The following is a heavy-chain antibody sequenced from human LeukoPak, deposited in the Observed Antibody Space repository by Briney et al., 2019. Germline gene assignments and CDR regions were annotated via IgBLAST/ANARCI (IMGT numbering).Heavy chain of an antibody. J-gene: IGHJ5*02. Sequence: GASVKVSCKASGYTFTGYYMHWVRQAPGQGLEWMGWINPDSGGTNYAQKFQGRVTMTRDTSISTAYMELSRLRSDDTAVYYCVRDRGCSGGSCYPNWFDPWGQGTLVTVSS. CDR3: VRDRGCSGGSCYPNWFDP. CDR1: GYTFTGYY. CDR2: INPDSGGT. V-gene: IGHV1-2*02. D-gene: IGHD2-15*01.